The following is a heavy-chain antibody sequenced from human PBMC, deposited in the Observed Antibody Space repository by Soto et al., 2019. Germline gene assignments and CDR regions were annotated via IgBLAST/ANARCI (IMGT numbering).Heavy chain of an antibody. CDR2: INSDGSST. D-gene: IGHD3-10*01. CDR1: GLTFSGYW. CDR3: ARDRHGSGIIDY. J-gene: IGHJ4*02. V-gene: IGHV3-74*01. Sequence: EVQLVESGGGLVQPGGSLRLSCAAPGLTFSGYWMHWVRQAPGKGLVWVSRINSDGSSTSYADSVKGRFTISRDNAKNTLYLQMNSLRAEDTAVYYCARDRHGSGIIDYWGQGTLVTVSS.